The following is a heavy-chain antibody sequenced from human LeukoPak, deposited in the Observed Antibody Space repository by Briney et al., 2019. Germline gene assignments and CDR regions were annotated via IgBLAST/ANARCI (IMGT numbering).Heavy chain of an antibody. J-gene: IGHJ6*02. Sequence: SETLSLTCAVYGGSFSGYYWSWIRQPPGKGLEWIGEINHSGSTNYNPSLKSRVTISVDTSKNQFSLKLSSVTAADTAVYYCAREEYSGYDFPFYYYYGMDVWGQGTTVTVSS. CDR1: GGSFSGYY. V-gene: IGHV4-34*01. D-gene: IGHD5-12*01. CDR3: AREEYSGYDFPFYYYYGMDV. CDR2: INHSGST.